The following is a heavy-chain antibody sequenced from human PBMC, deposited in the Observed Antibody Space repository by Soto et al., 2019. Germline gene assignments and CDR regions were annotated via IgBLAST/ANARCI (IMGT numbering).Heavy chain of an antibody. V-gene: IGHV4-4*02. CDR1: GDYISSRNW. CDR3: ARGANVAAAGTIYLDS. CDR2: IYHSGST. D-gene: IGHD6-13*01. J-gene: IGHJ4*02. Sequence: QVQLQESGPGLVEPSGTLSLTCAVSGDYISSRNWWTWVRQPPGKGLEWIGEIYHSGSTNYSPTLKSRVTMSVDMSKNQFSLKLTSVTAADTAVYYCARGANVAAAGTIYLDSWGQGTLVTVSS.